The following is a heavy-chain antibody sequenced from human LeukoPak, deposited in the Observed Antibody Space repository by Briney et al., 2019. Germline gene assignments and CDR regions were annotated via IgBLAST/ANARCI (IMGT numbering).Heavy chain of an antibody. CDR2: IIPIFGTA. CDR3: ASTIAVAGSFDY. J-gene: IGHJ4*02. CDR1: GGTFSSYA. V-gene: IGHV1-69*13. D-gene: IGHD6-19*01. Sequence: ASVKVSCKASGGTFSSYAISWVRQAPGQGLEWMGGIIPIFGTANYAQKLQGRVTITADESTSTAYMELSSLRSEDTAVYYCASTIAVAGSFDYWGQGTLVTVSS.